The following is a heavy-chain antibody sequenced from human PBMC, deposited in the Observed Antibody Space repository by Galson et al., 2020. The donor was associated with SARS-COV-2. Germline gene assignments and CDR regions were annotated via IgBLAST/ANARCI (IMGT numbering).Heavy chain of an antibody. J-gene: IGHJ4*02. CDR3: AKGTSRGGASKADY. Sequence: GGSLRLSCAGSGFTISSYTMSWVRQAPGKGLEWVSGISDSGDSTYYADSVKGRFSISRDNSKNTLYLKMNSLRAEDTAVYYCAKGTSRGGASKADYWGQGTLVAVSS. CDR2: ISDSGDST. D-gene: IGHD1-26*01. CDR1: GFTISSYT. V-gene: IGHV3-23*01.